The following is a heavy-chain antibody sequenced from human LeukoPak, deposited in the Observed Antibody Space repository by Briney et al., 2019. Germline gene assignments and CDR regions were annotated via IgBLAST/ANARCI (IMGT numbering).Heavy chain of an antibody. J-gene: IGHJ5*02. CDR1: GFTFNSYA. CDR2: VSVSGGTT. D-gene: IGHD3-22*01. Sequence: GGSLTLSCAASGFTFNSYAMSWVHQARGKGLEWVSGVSVSGGTTYYADSVKGRFTISRDNSKNSVYLQTNSLRAEDTAVYFCAKAGISTYYYDHWGQGTLVTVSS. CDR3: AKAGISTYYYDH. V-gene: IGHV3-23*01.